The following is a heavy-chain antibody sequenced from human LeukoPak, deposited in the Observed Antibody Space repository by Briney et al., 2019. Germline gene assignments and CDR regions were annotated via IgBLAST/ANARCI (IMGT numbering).Heavy chain of an antibody. CDR1: GGSISSGSYY. CDR2: IYTSGST. V-gene: IGHV4-61*02. CDR3: ARAPVGVIPTDYYYYYMDV. D-gene: IGHD4-23*01. Sequence: SQTLSLTCTVSGGSISSGSYYWSWIRQPAGKGLEWIGRIYTSGSTNYNPSLKSRVTMSVGTSKNQFSLKLSSVTAADTAVYYCARAPVGVIPTDYYYYYMDVWGKGTTVTVSS. J-gene: IGHJ6*03.